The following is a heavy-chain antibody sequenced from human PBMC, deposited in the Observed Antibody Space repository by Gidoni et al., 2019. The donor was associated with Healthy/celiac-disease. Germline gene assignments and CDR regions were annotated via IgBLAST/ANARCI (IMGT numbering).Heavy chain of an antibody. CDR2: ISSSCSYI. V-gene: IGHV3-21*01. J-gene: IGHJ4*02. CDR1: GFPFSSYS. Sequence: EVQLVESGGGLVKPGGSLRLAWAASGFPFSSYSMNWVRQAPGKGLEWVSSISSSCSYIYYADSVKGRFTISRDNAKNSLYLQMNSLRAEDTAVYYCARVDYGDYPAGFDYWGQGTLVTVSS. CDR3: ARVDYGDYPAGFDY. D-gene: IGHD4-17*01.